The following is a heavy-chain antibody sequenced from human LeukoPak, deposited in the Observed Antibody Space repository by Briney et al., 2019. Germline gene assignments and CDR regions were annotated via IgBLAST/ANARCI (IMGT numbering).Heavy chain of an antibody. J-gene: IGHJ4*02. CDR2: IYYSGST. Sequence: SETLSLTCAVSGDSMSSYYWTWIRQPPGKGLEWIGYIYYSGSTNYNPSLKSRVTISVDTSRNQFSLKLSSVTAADTAVYYCARGGVWFDYWGQGTLVTVSS. CDR1: GDSMSSYY. CDR3: ARGGVWFDY. V-gene: IGHV4-59*01. D-gene: IGHD2-8*02.